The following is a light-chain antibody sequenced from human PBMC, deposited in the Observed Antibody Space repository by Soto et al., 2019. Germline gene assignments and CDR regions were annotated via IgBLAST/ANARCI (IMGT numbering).Light chain of an antibody. CDR1: HDISTF. V-gene: IGKV1-9*01. Sequence: PLPSLISTSIGDRFTITCGAGHDISTFLDWYQRKPGKAPKLFIYQASTLQSGAPSRFRGSGSGTEFTLSFSGLLPEDFRSDHWQLLYTPPFTFDQGTRL. CDR3: QLLYTPPFT. CDR2: QAS. J-gene: IGKJ5*01.